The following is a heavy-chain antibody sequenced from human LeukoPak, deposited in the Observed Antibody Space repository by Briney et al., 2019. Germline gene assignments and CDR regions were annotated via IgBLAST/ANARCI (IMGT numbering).Heavy chain of an antibody. CDR3: ARDCQGGYGMDV. Sequence: GGSLRLSCAASGFTVSSYGMHWVRQAACKGREWVALIWYDGSNKYYGDSVEGRFTISRENSKNTLYLQMNRLRTEDTAVYYCARDCQGGYGMDVWGKGTTVTVSS. CDR2: IWYDGSNK. D-gene: IGHD2-15*01. V-gene: IGHV3-33*01. CDR1: GFTVSSYG. J-gene: IGHJ6*04.